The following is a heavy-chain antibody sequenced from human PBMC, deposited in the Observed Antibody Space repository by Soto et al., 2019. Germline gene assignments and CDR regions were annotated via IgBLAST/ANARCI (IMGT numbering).Heavy chain of an antibody. CDR3: AATVLLWFGELLEGPSDY. CDR2: IVVGSGNT. Sequence: SVKVSCKASGFTFTSSAVQWVRQARGQRLEWIGWIVVGSGNTNYAQKFQERVTTTRDMSTSTAYMELSSLRSEDTAVYYCAATVLLWFGELLEGPSDYWGQGTLVTVSS. V-gene: IGHV1-58*01. D-gene: IGHD3-10*01. CDR1: GFTFTSSA. J-gene: IGHJ4*02.